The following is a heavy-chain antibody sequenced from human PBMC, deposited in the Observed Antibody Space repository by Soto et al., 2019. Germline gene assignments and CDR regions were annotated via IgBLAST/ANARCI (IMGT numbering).Heavy chain of an antibody. J-gene: IGHJ4*02. Sequence: LRLSCAASGFTFSNYAMSWVRQAPGKGLEWVSSISGNGGTTYYADSVKGRFTFSRDSSENTLYLQMHSLRVEDTAMYYCARGRSGLSIVSGFDYWGQGTLVTVSS. CDR1: GFTFSNYA. D-gene: IGHD1-26*01. CDR2: ISGNGGTT. V-gene: IGHV3-23*01. CDR3: ARGRSGLSIVSGFDY.